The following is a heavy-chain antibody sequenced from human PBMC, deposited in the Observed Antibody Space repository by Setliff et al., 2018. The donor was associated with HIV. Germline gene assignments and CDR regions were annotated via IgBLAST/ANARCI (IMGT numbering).Heavy chain of an antibody. CDR1: GGSISSGSHF. J-gene: IGHJ3*02. Sequence: SETLSLTCTVSGGSISSGSHFWGWIRQPAGKGLEWIGRIYTSGTTNYNPSLKSRVTISMDTSKSQFSLRLTSVTAADTAVYYCAGQDIGAVPALGAFDIWGQGTMVTVSS. D-gene: IGHD2-2*01. CDR2: IYTSGTT. V-gene: IGHV4-61*02. CDR3: AGQDIGAVPALGAFDI.